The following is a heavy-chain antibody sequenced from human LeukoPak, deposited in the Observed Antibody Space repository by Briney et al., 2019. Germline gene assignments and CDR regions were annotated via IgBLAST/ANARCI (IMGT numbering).Heavy chain of an antibody. CDR1: EFTFSSYA. V-gene: IGHV3-23*01. Sequence: GGSLRLSCAASEFTFSSYAMSWVRQAPGKGLEWVSVISGTGGDTSYADSVKGRFTISRDNSKNTLYLQMNSLGAEDTALYYCARDRVPGTSPKMDYWGQGTLVTVSS. J-gene: IGHJ4*02. CDR2: ISGTGGDT. D-gene: IGHD1-7*01. CDR3: ARDRVPGTSPKMDY.